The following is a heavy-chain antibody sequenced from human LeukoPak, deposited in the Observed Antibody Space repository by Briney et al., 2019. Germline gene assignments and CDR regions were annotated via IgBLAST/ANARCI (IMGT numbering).Heavy chain of an antibody. Sequence: ASVKVSCKASGYIFNNYAINWVRQAPGQGLEWVGWINTNTGNPTYAQGFTGRFVFSLDTSLSTAYLQISSLKAEDTAVYYCASFYGGNSNGGNSNDAFDIWGQGTMVTVSS. CDR2: INTNTGNP. D-gene: IGHD4-23*01. J-gene: IGHJ3*02. V-gene: IGHV7-4-1*02. CDR3: ASFYGGNSNGGNSNDAFDI. CDR1: GYIFNNYA.